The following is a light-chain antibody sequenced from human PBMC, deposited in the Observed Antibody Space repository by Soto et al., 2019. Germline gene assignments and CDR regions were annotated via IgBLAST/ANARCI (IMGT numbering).Light chain of an antibody. V-gene: IGKV1-5*01. Sequence: DIQMTQSPSTLSASVGDRVTITCRASQSISSWLAWYQQKPGKAPKLLIYVASSLESGVPSRFSGSGSGTEFTLTISSLQPDDFATYYCQQYNSYSPFFTFGPGTKVDIK. CDR1: QSISSW. CDR2: VAS. J-gene: IGKJ3*01. CDR3: QQYNSYSPFFT.